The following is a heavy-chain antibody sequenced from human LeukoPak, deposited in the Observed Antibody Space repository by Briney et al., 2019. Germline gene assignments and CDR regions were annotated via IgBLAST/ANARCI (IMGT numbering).Heavy chain of an antibody. CDR1: GGSISSYY. D-gene: IGHD3-22*01. CDR2: IYYSGST. J-gene: IGHJ6*02. V-gene: IGHV4-59*08. Sequence: PSETLSLTCTVSGGSISSYYWSWIRQPPGKGLEWIGYIYYSGSTNYNPSLKSRVTISVDTSKNQFSLKLSSVTAADTAVYYCARATPYDSTPLDVWGQGTTVTVSS. CDR3: ARATPYDSTPLDV.